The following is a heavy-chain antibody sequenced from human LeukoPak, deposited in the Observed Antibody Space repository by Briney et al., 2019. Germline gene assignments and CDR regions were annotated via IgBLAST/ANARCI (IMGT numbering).Heavy chain of an antibody. J-gene: IGHJ4*02. V-gene: IGHV3-48*03. CDR2: ISSSGSAI. Sequence: PGGSLRLSCAASGFTFSSYEMTWVRQAPGKGLEWISCISSSGSAIYYADSVKGRFTISRDNAKNSLYLQMNSLRAEDTAVYYCARDYNFDYWGQGTLVTVSS. CDR3: ARDYNFDY. CDR1: GFTFSSYE.